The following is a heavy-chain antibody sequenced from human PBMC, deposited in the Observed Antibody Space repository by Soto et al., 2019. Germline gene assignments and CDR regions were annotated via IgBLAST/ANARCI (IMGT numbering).Heavy chain of an antibody. D-gene: IGHD6-6*01. CDR3: ASTRKLADYYYGMDV. J-gene: IGHJ6*02. CDR2: IYXXGXT. V-gene: IGHV4-4*02. CDR1: GGSISSSNW. Sequence: SETLSLTCAVSGGSISSSNWWSWVRQPPGKGLEWIGEIYXXGXTXXXXXXXXXXXXSVDKYQNQSSLKLSSATAADTAVYNRASTRKLADYYYGMDVWGQVTTVTVAS.